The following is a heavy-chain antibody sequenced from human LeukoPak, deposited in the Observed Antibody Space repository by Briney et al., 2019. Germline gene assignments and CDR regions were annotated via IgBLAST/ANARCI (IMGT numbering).Heavy chain of an antibody. CDR1: GDSITTAVSS. D-gene: IGHD3-10*01. J-gene: IGHJ6*02. CDR3: ARGGGRPRGDYYAPDI. Sequence: SQTLSLTCAVSGDSITTAVSSWSWIRQPPGKGLEWIGYIYHSGSTNYNPSLKRRVSISLDGSKNHFSLRLSSVTAADTAVYYCARGGGRPRGDYYAPDIWGPGTTVT. V-gene: IGHV4-30-2*01. CDR2: IYHSGST.